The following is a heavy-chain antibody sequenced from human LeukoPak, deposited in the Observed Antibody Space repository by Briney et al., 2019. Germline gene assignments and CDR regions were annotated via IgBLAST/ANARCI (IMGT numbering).Heavy chain of an antibody. CDR2: LHSNGAIT. J-gene: IGHJ4*01. V-gene: IGHV3-74*01. CDR1: GFTLSNYW. CDR3: ARFVVVTAGDY. Sequence: PGGSLRLSCSASGFTLSNYWMHWVRQAPGKGLVWVARLHSNGAITTYADSVKGRFTISRDTAKNTLYLQMNSLRVEDTAVYDCARFVVVTAGDYWGQGTLVTVSS. D-gene: IGHD2-21*02.